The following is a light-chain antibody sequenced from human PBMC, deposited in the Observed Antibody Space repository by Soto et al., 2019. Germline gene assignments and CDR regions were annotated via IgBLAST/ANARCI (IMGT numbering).Light chain of an antibody. V-gene: IGKV3-15*01. J-gene: IGKJ5*01. CDR2: GAS. Sequence: IVLTQSPGTLSLSPGERATLSCRASQSVSSSYLAWYQQKPGQAPSLLIYGASTRATGIPARFSGSGSGTEFTLTISSLQSEDFAVYFCHQYNNWPRTFGQGTRLEIK. CDR1: QSVSSSY. CDR3: HQYNNWPRT.